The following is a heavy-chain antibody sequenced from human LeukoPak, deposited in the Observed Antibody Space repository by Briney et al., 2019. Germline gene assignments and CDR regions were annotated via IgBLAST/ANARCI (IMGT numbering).Heavy chain of an antibody. CDR2: IYPGDSDT. J-gene: IGHJ6*02. CDR3: ARRQGRKVPPVIGNYDYGLDV. CDR1: GYSFSSSW. V-gene: IGHV5-51*01. D-gene: IGHD2-2*01. Sequence: GESLKISCKGSGYSFSSSWIAWVRQMPGKGLEWMGIIYPGDSDTRYSPSLQGQVTISADKSIATAYLQWSSLNASDPAIYHWARRQGRKVPPVIGNYDYGLDVWGQGTPVIVSS.